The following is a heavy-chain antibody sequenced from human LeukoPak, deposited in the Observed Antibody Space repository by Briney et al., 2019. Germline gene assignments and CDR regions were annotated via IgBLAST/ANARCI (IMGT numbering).Heavy chain of an antibody. Sequence: GGSLRLSCAGSGFTFSNAWMNWVRQTPGKGLEWVGRIKSKPDGETTDCAAPVKGRFTISRDDSKNTVFLQMNSLKTEDTAVYYCSTGGYFFDYWGQGTLVTVSS. CDR3: STGGYFFDY. CDR1: GFTFSNAW. J-gene: IGHJ4*02. CDR2: IKSKPDGETT. V-gene: IGHV3-15*01.